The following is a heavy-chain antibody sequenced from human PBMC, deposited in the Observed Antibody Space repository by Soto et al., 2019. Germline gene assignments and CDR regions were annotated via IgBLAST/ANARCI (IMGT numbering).Heavy chain of an antibody. V-gene: IGHV4-34*01. D-gene: IGHD2-2*01. J-gene: IGHJ3*02. Sequence: SETLSLTCAVYGGPFSGYYWSWIRQPPGKGLEWIGEINHSGSTNYNPSLKSRVTISVDTSKNQFSLKLSSVTAADTAVYYCASYLPAAGLWAAFDIWGQGTMVTVSS. CDR3: ASYLPAAGLWAAFDI. CDR1: GGPFSGYY. CDR2: INHSGST.